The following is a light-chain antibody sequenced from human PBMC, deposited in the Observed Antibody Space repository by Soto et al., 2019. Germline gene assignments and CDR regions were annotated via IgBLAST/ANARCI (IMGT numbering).Light chain of an antibody. CDR2: LGS. J-gene: IGKJ2*01. CDR1: QRLLHSNGNTF. Sequence: EIVMTQSPPSLTVTPGEPASISCRSSQRLLHSNGNTFLDWYLQKPGQSPQLLIYLGSNRASGVPDRVSGSEAGTDFTLKISRVEAEDVGVYYCMHALQTPYTFGQGTKVDIK. CDR3: MHALQTPYT. V-gene: IGKV2-28*01.